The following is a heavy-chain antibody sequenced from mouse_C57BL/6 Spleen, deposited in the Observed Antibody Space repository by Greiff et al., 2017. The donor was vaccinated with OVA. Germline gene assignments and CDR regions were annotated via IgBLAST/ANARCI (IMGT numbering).Heavy chain of an antibody. Sequence: EVKLLESGPGLVKPSQSLSLTCSVTGYSITSGYYWNWIRQFPGNKLEWMGYISYDGSNNYNPSLKNRISITRDTSKNQFFLKLNSVTTEDTATYYCARGIITTVVAHWYFDVWGTGTTVTVSS. J-gene: IGHJ1*03. CDR1: GYSITSGYY. D-gene: IGHD1-1*01. CDR2: ISYDGSN. CDR3: ARGIITTVVAHWYFDV. V-gene: IGHV3-6*01.